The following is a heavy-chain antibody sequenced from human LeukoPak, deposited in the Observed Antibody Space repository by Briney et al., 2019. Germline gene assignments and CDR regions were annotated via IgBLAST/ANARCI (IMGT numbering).Heavy chain of an antibody. D-gene: IGHD3-10*01. CDR3: ARVTYYYGSGSFPDV. CDR2: ISSSGSTI. J-gene: IGHJ6*04. V-gene: IGHV3-11*04. CDR1: GFTFSSYA. Sequence: GGSLRLSCAASGFTFSSYAMSWIRQAPGKGLEWVSYISSSGSTIYYADSVKGRFTISRDNAKNSLYLQMNSLRAEDTAVYYCARVTYYYGSGSFPDVWGKGTTVTISS.